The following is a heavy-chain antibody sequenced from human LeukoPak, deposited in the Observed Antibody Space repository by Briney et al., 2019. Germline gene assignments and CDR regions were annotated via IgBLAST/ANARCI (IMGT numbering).Heavy chain of an antibody. CDR3: AREIDSSGYQANYFDY. J-gene: IGHJ4*02. V-gene: IGHV3-23*01. D-gene: IGHD3-22*01. CDR1: GFTLSNYA. Sequence: GPLRRSCEASGFTLSNYAMRWVRQAPGQGLKWVSTLSGSGGTIYYADSVKGRFTISRDNSKNTLYLQVNSLRAEDTAIYYCAREIDSSGYQANYFDYWGQGTLVTVSS. CDR2: LSGSGGTI.